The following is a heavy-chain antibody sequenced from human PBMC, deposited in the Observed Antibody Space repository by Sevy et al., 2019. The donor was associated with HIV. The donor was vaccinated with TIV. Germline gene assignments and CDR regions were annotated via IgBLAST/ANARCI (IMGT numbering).Heavy chain of an antibody. CDR1: GFPFTNHG. J-gene: IGHJ5*02. D-gene: IGHD4-17*01. V-gene: IGHV3-33*08. CDR3: ARDREFYDHGEYGPTSAPDL. CDR2: MWFDGSNK. Sequence: GGSLRLSCEASGFPFTNHGVHWVRQAPGKGLAWVALMWFDGSNKYYADSVKGRFTVSRDDSKNTLYLQMNSLRADDTAIYYCARDREFYDHGEYGPTSAPDLWVQGTLVTVSS.